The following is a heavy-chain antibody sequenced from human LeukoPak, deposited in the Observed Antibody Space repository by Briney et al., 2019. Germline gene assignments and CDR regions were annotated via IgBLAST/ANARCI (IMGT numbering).Heavy chain of an antibody. J-gene: IGHJ4*02. CDR1: GFTFSSYG. Sequence: PGGSLRLSCAASGFTFSSYGMHWVRQAPGKGLEWVAFIRYDGSNKYYADSVKGRFTISRDNSKNTLYLQMNSLRAEDTAVYYCAKGPTDYGDCYFDYWGQGTLVTVSS. CDR3: AKGPTDYGDCYFDY. CDR2: IRYDGSNK. V-gene: IGHV3-30*02. D-gene: IGHD4-17*01.